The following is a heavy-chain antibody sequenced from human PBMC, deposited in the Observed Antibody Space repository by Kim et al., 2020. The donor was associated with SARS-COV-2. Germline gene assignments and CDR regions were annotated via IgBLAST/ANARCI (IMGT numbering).Heavy chain of an antibody. CDR3: ARGPYSSSWGLDY. D-gene: IGHD6-13*01. CDR2: IYYSGST. Sequence: SETLSLTCTVSGGSISSYYWSWIRQPPGKGLEWIGYIYYSGSTNYNPSLKSRVTISVDTSKNQFSLKLSSVTAADTAVYYCARGPYSSSWGLDYWGQGTLVTVSS. J-gene: IGHJ4*02. CDR1: GGSISSYY. V-gene: IGHV4-59*01.